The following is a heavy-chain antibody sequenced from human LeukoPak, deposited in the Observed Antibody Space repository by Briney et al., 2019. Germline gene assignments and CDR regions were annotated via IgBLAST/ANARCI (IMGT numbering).Heavy chain of an antibody. CDR2: ISAYNGNT. J-gene: IGHJ6*03. V-gene: IGHV1-18*01. CDR1: GYTFTSYG. Sequence: ASVKVSCKASGYTFTSYGISWVRQAPGQGLEWMGWISAYNGNTNYAQQLQGRVTMTTDTSTSTAYMELRSLRSDDTAVYCCARDRYSIQNYYYYYMDVWGKGTTVTVSS. CDR3: ARDRYSIQNYYYYYMDV. D-gene: IGHD4-11*01.